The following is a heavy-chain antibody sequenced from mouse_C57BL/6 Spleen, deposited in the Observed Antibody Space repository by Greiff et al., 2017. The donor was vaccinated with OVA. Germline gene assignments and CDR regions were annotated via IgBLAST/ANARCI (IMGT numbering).Heavy chain of an antibody. J-gene: IGHJ4*01. CDR3: ARGSVTTVVPFYAMDY. V-gene: IGHV1-18*01. CDR2: INPNNGGT. D-gene: IGHD1-1*01. CDR1: GYTFTDYN. Sequence: EVQLQQSGPELVKPGASVKIPCKASGYTFTDYNMDWVKQSHGKSLEWIGDINPNNGGTIYNQKFKGKATLTVDKSYSTAYMELRSLTSEDTAVYYCARGSVTTVVPFYAMDYWGQGTSVTVSS.